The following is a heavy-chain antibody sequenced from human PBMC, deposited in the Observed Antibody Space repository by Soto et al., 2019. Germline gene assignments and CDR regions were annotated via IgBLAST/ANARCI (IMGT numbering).Heavy chain of an antibody. D-gene: IGHD6-6*01. CDR1: GYTFTGYY. CDR2: INPNSGGT. Sequence: ASVPVSCKASGYTFTGYYMHWVRQAPGQGLEWMGWINPNSGGTNYAQKFQGRVTMTRDTSISTAYMELSSLRSEDTAVYYCAGGDLRIAAPPGWFDPWGQGTLVTVSS. J-gene: IGHJ5*02. CDR3: AGGDLRIAAPPGWFDP. V-gene: IGHV1-2*02.